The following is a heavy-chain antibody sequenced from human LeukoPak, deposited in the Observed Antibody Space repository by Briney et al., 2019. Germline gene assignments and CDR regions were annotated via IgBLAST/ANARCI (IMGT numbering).Heavy chain of an antibody. CDR2: IYHSGST. J-gene: IGHJ6*02. V-gene: IGHV4-4*02. CDR1: GFTFSSYAM. Sequence: GSLRLSCAASGFTFSSYAMSWVRQPPGKGLEWIGEIYHSGSTNYNPSLKSRVTISVDKSKNQFSLKLSSVTAADTAVYYCARVIVVDYYYYGMDVWGQGTTVTVSS. CDR3: ARVIVVDYYYYGMDV. D-gene: IGHD3-22*01.